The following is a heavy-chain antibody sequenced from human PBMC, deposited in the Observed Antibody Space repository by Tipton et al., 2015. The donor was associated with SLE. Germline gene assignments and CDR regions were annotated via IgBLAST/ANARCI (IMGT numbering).Heavy chain of an antibody. CDR2: SGST. J-gene: IGHJ4*02. Sequence: TLSLTCAMYRGSFSGYHWSWIRQTPGKGLEWIASSGSTYYNPSLKSRVTISVDTSKNQFSLKLSSVTAADTAVYYCARRSGDFWSGYTYYFDYWGQGTLVTVSS. D-gene: IGHD3-3*01. V-gene: IGHV4-34*01. CDR1: RGSFSGYH. CDR3: ARRSGDFWSGYTYYFDY.